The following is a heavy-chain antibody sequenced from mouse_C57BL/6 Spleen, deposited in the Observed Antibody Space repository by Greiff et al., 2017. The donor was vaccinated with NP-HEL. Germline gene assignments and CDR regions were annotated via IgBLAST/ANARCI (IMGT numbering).Heavy chain of an antibody. V-gene: IGHV14-4*01. J-gene: IGHJ2*01. CDR2: IDPENGDT. Sequence: EVQLVESGAELVRPGASVKLSCTASGFNIKDDYMHWVKQRPEQGLEWIGWIDPENGDTEYASKFQGKATITADTSSNTAYLQLSSLTSEDTAVYYCTGWDGGYWGQGTTLTVSS. D-gene: IGHD4-1*01. CDR1: GFNIKDDY. CDR3: TGWDGGY.